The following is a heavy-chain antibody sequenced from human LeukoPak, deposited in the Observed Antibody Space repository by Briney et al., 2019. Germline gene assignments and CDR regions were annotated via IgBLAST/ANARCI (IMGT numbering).Heavy chain of an antibody. CDR1: GFTFSSYG. D-gene: IGHD3-10*01. CDR3: AKEGGYYGSGSQRDAFDM. Sequence: PGGSLRLSCAASGFTFSSYGMHWVRQAPGKGLEGVAFIRYDGSNKYYADSVKGRFTISRDNSKNTLYLQMNSLRPEDTALYYCAKEGGYYGSGSQRDAFDMWGQGTMVTVSS. J-gene: IGHJ3*02. V-gene: IGHV3-30*02. CDR2: IRYDGSNK.